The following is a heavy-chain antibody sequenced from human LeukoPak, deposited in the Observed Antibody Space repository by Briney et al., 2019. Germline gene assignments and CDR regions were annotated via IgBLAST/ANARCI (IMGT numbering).Heavy chain of an antibody. V-gene: IGHV3-9*01. D-gene: IGHD2-8*01. CDR2: ISWNSGSI. Sequence: GGSLRLSCAASGFTFDVYAMHWVRQAPGKGLEWVSGISWNSGSIGYADSVKGRFTISRDNAKNSLYLQMNSLRAEDTAVYYCARRMDNDYWGQGTLVTVSS. CDR1: GFTFDVYA. J-gene: IGHJ4*02. CDR3: ARRMDNDY.